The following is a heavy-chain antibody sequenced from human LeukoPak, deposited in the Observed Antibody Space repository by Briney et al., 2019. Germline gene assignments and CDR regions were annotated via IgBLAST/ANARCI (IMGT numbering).Heavy chain of an antibody. D-gene: IGHD2-8*02. J-gene: IGHJ4*02. CDR2: INEGGSRE. CDR1: GFTFSMYW. V-gene: IGHV3-7*01. Sequence: GGSLRLSCEVSGFTFSMYWMTWVRQAPGKGLEWVANINEGGSREWYVDSLKGRFTISRDNAKNSLYLQMNGLTVEDTAVYYCAREVFPGALLNTAFDHWVQGALVTVSS. CDR3: AREVFPGALLNTAFDH.